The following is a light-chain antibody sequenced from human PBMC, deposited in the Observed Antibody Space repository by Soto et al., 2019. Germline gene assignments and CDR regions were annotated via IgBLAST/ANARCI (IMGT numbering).Light chain of an antibody. Sequence: EIVLTQSPGTLSLSPGDGATLSCRASQSVSFSYLAWYQQKPGQAPRLLIYGASSRATGIPDRFSGSESGTDFTLTISRLEPEDFAGYYWQQYGSSTLTFGGGTQVEI. CDR2: GAS. CDR3: QQYGSSTLT. J-gene: IGKJ4*01. CDR1: QSVSFSY. V-gene: IGKV3-20*01.